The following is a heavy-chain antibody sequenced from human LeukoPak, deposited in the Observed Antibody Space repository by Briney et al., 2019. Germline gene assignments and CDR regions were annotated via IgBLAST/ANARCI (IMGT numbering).Heavy chain of an antibody. D-gene: IGHD5-18*01. CDR1: GFTFSSYA. CDR2: ISYDGSNK. CDR3: AKEGSAYRYANYYYYMDV. J-gene: IGHJ6*03. V-gene: IGHV3-30*04. Sequence: PGGSLRLSCAASGFTFSSYAMHWVRQAPGKGLEWVAVISYDGSNKYYADSVKGRFTISRDNSKNTLSLQMSSLRAEDTAVYYCAKEGSAYRYANYYYYMDVWGKGTTVTISS.